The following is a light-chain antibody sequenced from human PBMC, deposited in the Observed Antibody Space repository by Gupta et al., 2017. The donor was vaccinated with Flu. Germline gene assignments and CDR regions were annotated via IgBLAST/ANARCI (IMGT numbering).Light chain of an antibody. Sequence: EIVMTQSPATLSMSPGERATLSCRASHSVSNYLAWYQHKPGLAPRLLIYGASTRATGIPARFSGSGSGTEFTLTISSLQSEDFAVYYCQHYYNWPRTFGQGTKVEIK. J-gene: IGKJ1*01. CDR1: HSVSNY. CDR2: GAS. V-gene: IGKV3-15*01. CDR3: QHYYNWPRT.